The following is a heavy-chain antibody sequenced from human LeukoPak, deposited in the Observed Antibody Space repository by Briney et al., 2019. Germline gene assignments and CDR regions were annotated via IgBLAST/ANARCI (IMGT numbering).Heavy chain of an antibody. Sequence: SETLSLTCAVYGGSFSGYYWSWIRQPPGKGLEWIGEINHSGSTNYNPSLKSRVTISVDTSKNQYSLKLSSVTAADTAVYYCSRDRFVDYFYYYYTDVWGKGTTVTISS. CDR2: INHSGST. CDR1: GGSFSGYY. CDR3: SRDRFVDYFYYYYTDV. J-gene: IGHJ6*03. D-gene: IGHD3-3*01. V-gene: IGHV4-34*01.